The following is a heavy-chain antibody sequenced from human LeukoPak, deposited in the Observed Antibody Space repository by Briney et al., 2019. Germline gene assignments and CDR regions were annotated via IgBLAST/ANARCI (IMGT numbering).Heavy chain of an antibody. CDR3: AKDWYDYVWGSYRPLVDY. V-gene: IGHV3-30*18. D-gene: IGHD3-16*02. CDR2: ISYDGSNK. Sequence: GGSLRLSCAASGFTFSSYGMHWVRQAPGKGLEWVAVISYDGSNKYYADSVKGRFTISRDNSKKTPYLQMNSLRDEETAVYYCAKDWYDYVWGSYRPLVDYWGQGTLVTVSS. CDR1: GFTFSSYG. J-gene: IGHJ4*02.